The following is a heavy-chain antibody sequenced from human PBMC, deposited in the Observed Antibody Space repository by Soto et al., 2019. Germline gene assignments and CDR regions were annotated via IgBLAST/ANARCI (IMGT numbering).Heavy chain of an antibody. CDR2: ISSTTNYI. J-gene: IGHJ4*02. Sequence: PGGSLRLSCAASGFTFTRYTMNWVREAPGKGLEWGSSISSTTNYIYYGDSMKGRFTISRYNAKNSLYLEMNSLRAEDRAVYYCARESEDLTSNFDYWGQGTLVTVSS. CDR1: GFTFTRYT. CDR3: ARESEDLTSNFDY. V-gene: IGHV3-21*06.